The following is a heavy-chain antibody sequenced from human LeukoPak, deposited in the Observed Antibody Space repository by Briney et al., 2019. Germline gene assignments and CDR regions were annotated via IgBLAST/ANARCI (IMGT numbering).Heavy chain of an antibody. CDR2: ISAYNGNT. V-gene: IGHV1-18*04. CDR3: ARFRGGSGSLLGYYYYYYGMDV. J-gene: IGHJ6*02. CDR1: GYTFTGYY. D-gene: IGHD3-10*01. Sequence: GASMKVSCKASGYTFTGYYMHWVRQAPGQGLEWMGWISAYNGNTNYAQKLQGRVTMTTDTSTSTAYMELRSLRSDDTAVYYCARFRGGSGSLLGYYYYYYGMDVWGQGTTVTVSS.